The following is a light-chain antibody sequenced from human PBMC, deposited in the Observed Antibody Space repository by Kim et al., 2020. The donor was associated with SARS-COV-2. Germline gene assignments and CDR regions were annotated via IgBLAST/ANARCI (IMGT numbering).Light chain of an antibody. V-gene: IGLV2-14*03. Sequence: GQSVAISGTGTSSDVGGYNFVSWFQQHPGKAPKLVIYDVTKRPSGVSNRFSGSKSGNTASLTISGLQAEDEADYYCSSSTPNTTPLFGGGTQLTVL. J-gene: IGLJ2*01. CDR1: SSDVGGYNF. CDR3: SSSTPNTTPL. CDR2: DVT.